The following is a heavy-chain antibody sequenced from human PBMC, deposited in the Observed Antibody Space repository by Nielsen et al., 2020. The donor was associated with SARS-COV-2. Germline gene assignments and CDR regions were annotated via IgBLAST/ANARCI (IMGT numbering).Heavy chain of an antibody. J-gene: IGHJ6*03. V-gene: IGHV4-59*01. CDR3: ARGLLHRPIYYYYYMDV. CDR1: GGSISSYY. Sequence: SETLSLTCTVSGGSISSYYWSWIRQPPGKGLEWIGYIYYSGSTNYNPSLKSRVTISVDTSKNQFSLKLSSVTAADTAVYYCARGLLHRPIYYYYYMDVWGKGTTVTVSS. CDR2: IYYSGST. D-gene: IGHD2-15*01.